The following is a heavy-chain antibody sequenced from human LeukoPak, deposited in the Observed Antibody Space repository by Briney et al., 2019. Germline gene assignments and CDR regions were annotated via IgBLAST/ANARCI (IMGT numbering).Heavy chain of an antibody. CDR2: IGTAGDT. Sequence: GGSLRLSCAASGFTFSSYDMHWVRQATGKGLEWVSAIGTAGDTYYPGSVKGRSTISRENAKNSLYLQMNSLRAGDTAVYYCARHFGTGDNFDYWGQGTLLIVSS. V-gene: IGHV3-13*01. J-gene: IGHJ4*02. CDR3: ARHFGTGDNFDY. D-gene: IGHD1-1*01. CDR1: GFTFSSYD.